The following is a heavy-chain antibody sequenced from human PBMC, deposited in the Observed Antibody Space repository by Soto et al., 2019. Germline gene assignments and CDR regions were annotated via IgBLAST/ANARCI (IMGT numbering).Heavy chain of an antibody. D-gene: IGHD3-22*01. CDR3: ARGAYYYDSSGLSY. V-gene: IGHV3-48*01. CDR1: GFTFSSYS. J-gene: IGHJ4*02. Sequence: PGGSLRLSCAASGFTFSSYSMNWVRQAPGKGLVWFSYIISSSSTIYYADFVKGRFTISRDNAKNSLYLQMNSLRAEDTAVYYCARGAYYYDSSGLSYWGQGTLVTVSS. CDR2: IISSSSTI.